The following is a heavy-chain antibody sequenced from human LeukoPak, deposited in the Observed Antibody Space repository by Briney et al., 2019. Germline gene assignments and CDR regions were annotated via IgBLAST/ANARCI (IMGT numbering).Heavy chain of an antibody. J-gene: IGHJ4*02. CDR2: ISYDGSNK. CDR1: GFTFSSYA. Sequence: GGSLRLSCAASGFTFSSYAMHWVRQAPGKGLEWVAVISYDGSNKYYADSVKGRFTISRDNSKNTLYLQMNSLRAEDTAVYYCARETDYSGSYYFDYWGQGTLVTASS. V-gene: IGHV3-30-3*01. CDR3: ARETDYSGSYYFDY. D-gene: IGHD1-26*01.